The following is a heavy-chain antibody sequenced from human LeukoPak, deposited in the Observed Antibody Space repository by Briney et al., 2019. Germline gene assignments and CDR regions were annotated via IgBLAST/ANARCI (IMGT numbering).Heavy chain of an antibody. CDR3: ARDREYYDILTGYKVSHYFDY. J-gene: IGHJ4*02. V-gene: IGHV3-21*01. Sequence: GGSLRLSRAASGFTFSSYSMNWVRQAPGKGLEWVSSISSSSSYIYYADSVKGRFTISRDNSKNTLFLQMNSLRAEDTAVYYCARDREYYDILTGYKVSHYFDYWGQGTLVTVSS. D-gene: IGHD3-9*01. CDR2: ISSSSSYI. CDR1: GFTFSSYS.